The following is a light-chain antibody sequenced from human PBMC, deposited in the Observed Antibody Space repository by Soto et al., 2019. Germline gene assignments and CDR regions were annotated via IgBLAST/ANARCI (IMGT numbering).Light chain of an antibody. Sequence: EIVLTQSPGTLSLSPGERATLSCRASQTVSSGYLAWYQQKPGQPPRLLIYGASSRATGIPDNFCGSGSGTDFTLTISRLEPEDFAVYYCQQYGTSSPNTFGQGTKLEIK. CDR3: QQYGTSSPNT. CDR1: QTVSSGY. J-gene: IGKJ2*01. V-gene: IGKV3-20*01. CDR2: GAS.